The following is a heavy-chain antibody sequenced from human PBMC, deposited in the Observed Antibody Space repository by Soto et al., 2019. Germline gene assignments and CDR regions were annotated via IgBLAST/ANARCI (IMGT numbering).Heavy chain of an antibody. D-gene: IGHD3-10*01. J-gene: IGHJ4*02. CDR3: AKLVGWCGELYYFDY. CDR1: GFTFRSYA. Sequence: EVQLLESGGGLVQPGGSLRLSCAASGFTFRSYAMSWVRQAPGKGLEWVSAISGSGGSTYYADSVKGRFTISRDNAKNTLYLQMNSLRAEDTAVYYCAKLVGWCGELYYFDYWGQGTLVTVSS. V-gene: IGHV3-23*01. CDR2: ISGSGGST.